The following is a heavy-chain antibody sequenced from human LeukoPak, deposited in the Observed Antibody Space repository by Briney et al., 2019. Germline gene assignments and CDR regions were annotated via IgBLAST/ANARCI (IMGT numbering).Heavy chain of an antibody. CDR2: TVYDGSNG. J-gene: IGHJ4*02. V-gene: IGHV3-30*18. D-gene: IGHD3-10*01. Sequence: GGSLRLSCAASGFTFSSYGMHWVRQAPGKGLEWIAVTVYDGSNGYYADSVKGRFTISRDNSKNSLYLQMNSLRTEDTALYYCAKDNAMVRGVITRAFDYWGQGTLVTVSS. CDR3: AKDNAMVRGVITRAFDY. CDR1: GFTFSSYG.